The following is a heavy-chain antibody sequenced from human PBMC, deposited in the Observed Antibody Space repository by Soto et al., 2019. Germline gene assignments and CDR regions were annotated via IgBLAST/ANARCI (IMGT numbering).Heavy chain of an antibody. CDR3: ARENYGSGSFDY. J-gene: IGHJ4*02. V-gene: IGHV3-33*01. CDR1: GFTFSSYG. Sequence: QVQLLESGGGVVQPGRSLRLSCAASGFTFSSYGMHWVRQAPGKGLEWVAVIWYDGSNKYYADSVKGRFTISRDNSRNTLDLQMNSLRAEDTAVYYCARENYGSGSFDYWGQGTLVTVSS. D-gene: IGHD3-10*01. CDR2: IWYDGSNK.